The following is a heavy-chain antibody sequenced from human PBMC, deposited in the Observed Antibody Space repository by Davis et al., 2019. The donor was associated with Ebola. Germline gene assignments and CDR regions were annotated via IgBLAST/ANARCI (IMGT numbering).Heavy chain of an antibody. CDR1: GFTFSTCA. CDR3: ARSVAGFFDH. V-gene: IGHV3-48*02. D-gene: IGHD6-19*01. CDR2: ITSASTTI. Sequence: GESLKISCEASGFTFSTCAMSWVRQAPGKGLEWISYITSASTTIHYADSVKGRFTISRDNAKNSVYLQMNSLSDEETAVYYCARSVAGFFDHWGQGTLVTVSS. J-gene: IGHJ4*02.